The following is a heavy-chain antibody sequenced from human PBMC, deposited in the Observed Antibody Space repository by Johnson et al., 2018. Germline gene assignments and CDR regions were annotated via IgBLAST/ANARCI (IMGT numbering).Heavy chain of an antibody. CDR3: AKGKYSATQHDVFDI. D-gene: IGHD2-15*01. Sequence: VQLVQSGGGLVQPGRSLRLSCGVSGFTFDDYAMFWVRQAPGKGLEWVSGFSWISGNIGYADLVKGRFTISRDNAKNSLYLQMNRLRAEDTAVYYCAKGKYSATQHDVFDIWGQGTMVTVSS. CDR2: FSWISGNI. J-gene: IGHJ3*02. V-gene: IGHV3-9*01. CDR1: GFTFDDYA.